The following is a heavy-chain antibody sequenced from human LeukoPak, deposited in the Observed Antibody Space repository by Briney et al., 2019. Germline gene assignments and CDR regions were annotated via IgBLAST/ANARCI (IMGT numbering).Heavy chain of an antibody. CDR3: ARHVIAAAGTLFDY. Sequence: PSETLSLTCTVSGGSISSGDYYWSWIRQPPGKGLEWIGYIYYSGSTYYNPSLKSRVTISVDTSKNQFSLKLSSVTAADTAVYYCARHVIAAAGTLFDYWGQGTLVTVSS. J-gene: IGHJ4*02. V-gene: IGHV4-30-4*08. CDR2: IYYSGST. D-gene: IGHD6-13*01. CDR1: GGSISSGDYY.